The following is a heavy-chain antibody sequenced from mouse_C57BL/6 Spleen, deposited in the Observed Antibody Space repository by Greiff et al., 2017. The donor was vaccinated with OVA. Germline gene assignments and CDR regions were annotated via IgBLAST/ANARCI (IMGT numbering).Heavy chain of an antibody. D-gene: IGHD1-1*01. CDR1: GYTFTSYW. V-gene: IGHV1-61*01. CDR3: APSYGSSYFDV. J-gene: IGHJ1*03. CDR2: IYPSDSET. Sequence: QVHVKQPGAELVRPGSSVKLSCKASGYTFTSYWMDWVKQRPGQGLEWIGNIYPSDSETHYNQKFKDKATLTVDKSSSTAYMQLSSLTSEDSAVYYCAPSYGSSYFDVWGTGTTVTVSS.